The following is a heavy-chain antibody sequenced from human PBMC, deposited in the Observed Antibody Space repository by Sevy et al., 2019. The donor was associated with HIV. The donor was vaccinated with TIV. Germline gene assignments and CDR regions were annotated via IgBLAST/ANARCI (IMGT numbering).Heavy chain of an antibody. V-gene: IGHV4-38-2*02. D-gene: IGHD3-10*01. CDR3: ARDSEGREFYYGMDV. J-gene: IGHJ6*02. CDR1: GYSISSGYY. Sequence: SETLSLTCTVSGYSISSGYYWGWIRQPPGKGLEWIGSIYQSGTTYSNPSLKSRVTVSVDTSKNQFSLKRGSVTAADTAVYYCARDSEGREFYYGMDVWGPGTTVTVSS. CDR2: IYQSGTT.